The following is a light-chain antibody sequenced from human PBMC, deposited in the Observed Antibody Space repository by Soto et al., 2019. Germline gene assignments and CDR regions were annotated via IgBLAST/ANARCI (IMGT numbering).Light chain of an antibody. J-gene: IGKJ1*01. Sequence: DIQMTQSPFTLTASVGDIVTIPCRASQTISSWLAWYQQKPGKAPKLLIYKASTLKSGVPSKFSGSGSGTAFTLTISSPQPDDFATYYCQNYNSYSEEFGQGTKVDIK. CDR1: QTISSW. CDR3: QNYNSYSEE. CDR2: KAS. V-gene: IGKV1-5*03.